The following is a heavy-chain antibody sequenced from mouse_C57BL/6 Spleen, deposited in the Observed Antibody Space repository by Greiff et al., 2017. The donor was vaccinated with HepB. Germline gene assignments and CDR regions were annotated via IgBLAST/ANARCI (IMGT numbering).Heavy chain of an antibody. CDR2: INPNYGTT. D-gene: IGHD1-1*01. V-gene: IGHV1-39*01. J-gene: IGHJ4*01. CDR3: ASGYRSSPHYYAMDY. CDR1: GYSFTDYN. Sequence: EVQLQQSGPELVKPGASVKISCKASGYSFTDYNMNWVKQSNGKSLEWIGVINPNYGTTSYNQKFKGKATLTVDQSSSTAYMQLNSLTSEDSSVYYCASGYRSSPHYYAMDYWGQGTSVTVSS.